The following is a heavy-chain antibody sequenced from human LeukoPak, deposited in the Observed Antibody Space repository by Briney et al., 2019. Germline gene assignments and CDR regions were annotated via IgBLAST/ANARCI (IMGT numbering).Heavy chain of an antibody. CDR3: ARGISYYYDSSGYYIIHDGRYYFDY. CDR2: ISAYNGNT. V-gene: IGHV1-18*04. D-gene: IGHD3-22*01. J-gene: IGHJ4*02. CDR1: GYTFTGYY. Sequence: GASVKVSCKASGYTFTGYYMYWVRQAPGQGLEWMGWISAYNGNTNYAQKLQGRVTMTTDTSTSTAYMELRSLRSDDTAVYYCARGISYYYDSSGYYIIHDGRYYFDYWGQGTLVTVSS.